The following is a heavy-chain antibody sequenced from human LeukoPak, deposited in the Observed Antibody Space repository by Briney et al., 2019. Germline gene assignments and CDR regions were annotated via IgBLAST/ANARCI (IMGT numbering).Heavy chain of an antibody. CDR1: GFTFDDYA. Sequence: SGGSMRLSCAASGFTFDDYAMHWVRQAPGKGLEWDSGISWNSGSRGYADSVKGRFTLSRDHAKSSLYLQMNSLRAEDTALYYCAKAPTRGWYGLVDYWGQGTLVTVSS. CDR3: AKAPTRGWYGLVDY. J-gene: IGHJ4*02. D-gene: IGHD6-19*01. V-gene: IGHV3-9*01. CDR2: ISWNSGSR.